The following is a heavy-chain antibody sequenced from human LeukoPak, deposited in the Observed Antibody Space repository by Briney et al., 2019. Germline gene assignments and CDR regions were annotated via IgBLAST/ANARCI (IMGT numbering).Heavy chain of an antibody. V-gene: IGHV4-59*13. Sequence: SETLSLTCTVAGGSISSYYWSWIRQPPGKGLEGIGYISYSGSTNYNPSLKSRVTISVDTSKNQFSLKLSSVTAADTAVYYCARSYRGYYYGSGSYYYGMDVWGQGTTVTVSS. CDR1: GGSISSYY. J-gene: IGHJ6*02. CDR2: ISYSGST. D-gene: IGHD3-10*01. CDR3: ARSYRGYYYGSGSYYYGMDV.